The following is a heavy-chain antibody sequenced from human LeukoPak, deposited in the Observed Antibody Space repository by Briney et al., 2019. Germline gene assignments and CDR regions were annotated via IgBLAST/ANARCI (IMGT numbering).Heavy chain of an antibody. CDR1: GFTFSSYG. Sequence: PGRSLRLSCAASGFTFSSYGMHWVRQAPGKGLEWVAVIWYDGSNKYYTDSAKGRFTIFRDNAKNSLFLQMYSLRAEDTAVYYCARGMGYCSSTSCSPFDYWGQGTLVTVSS. V-gene: IGHV3-33*02. CDR2: IWYDGSNK. D-gene: IGHD2-2*01. J-gene: IGHJ4*02. CDR3: ARGMGYCSSTSCSPFDY.